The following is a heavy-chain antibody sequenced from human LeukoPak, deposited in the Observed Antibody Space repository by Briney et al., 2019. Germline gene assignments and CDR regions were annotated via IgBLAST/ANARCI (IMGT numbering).Heavy chain of an antibody. CDR3: ARDYSTTWSYGVDV. D-gene: IGHD2-2*01. V-gene: IGHV3-66*01. CDR1: GFSVNNLY. CDR2: IYSGDRT. J-gene: IGHJ6*02. Sequence: GGSLRLSCAASGFSVNNLYMSWVRQAPGKGLEWVSVIYSGDRTYYADSVKGRFTISRDNSKNTLYLQMNSLRAEDTAVYYCARDYSTTWSYGVDVWGQGTTVTVSS.